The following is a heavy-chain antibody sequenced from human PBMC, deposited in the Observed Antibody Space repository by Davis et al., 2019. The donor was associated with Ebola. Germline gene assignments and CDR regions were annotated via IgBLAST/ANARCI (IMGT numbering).Heavy chain of an antibody. CDR2: IYYSGST. CDR1: GFTFSSYE. D-gene: IGHD2-15*01. J-gene: IGHJ4*02. V-gene: IGHV4-31*02. Sequence: LRLSCAASGFTFSSYEMNWVRQHPGKGLEWIGYIYYSGSTYYNPSLKSRVTISVDTSKNQFSLKLSSVTAADTAVYYCARTHCSGGSCYLDYWGQGTLVTVSS. CDR3: ARTHCSGGSCYLDY.